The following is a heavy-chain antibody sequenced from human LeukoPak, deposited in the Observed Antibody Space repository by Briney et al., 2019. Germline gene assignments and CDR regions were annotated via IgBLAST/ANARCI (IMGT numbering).Heavy chain of an antibody. CDR3: ARVSQSLDTGTTAWDWLDP. J-gene: IGHJ5*02. CDR2: INHSGST. CDR1: GGSFSGYY. D-gene: IGHD1-7*01. Sequence: SETLSLTCAVYGGSFSGYYWSWIRQPPGKGLEWIGEINHSGSTNYNPSLKSRVTISVDTSKNQFSLKLSSVTAADTAVYYCARVSQSLDTGTTAWDWLDPWGQGTLVTVSS. V-gene: IGHV4-34*01.